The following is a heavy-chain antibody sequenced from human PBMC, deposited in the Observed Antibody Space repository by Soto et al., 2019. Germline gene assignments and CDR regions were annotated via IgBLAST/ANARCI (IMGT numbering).Heavy chain of an antibody. V-gene: IGHV3-23*01. CDR1: GFTFSSYA. CDR2: ITGDGGDT. J-gene: IGHJ4*02. CDR3: AKGSATSRPYYFDY. Sequence: GGILRLSCVASGFTFSSYAMSWVWQAPGKGLEWVSAITGDGGDTFHADSVRGRLTISRDNSRNTLYLQMDSLRAEDTALYYCAKGSATSRPYYFDYWGQGTLVTVSS.